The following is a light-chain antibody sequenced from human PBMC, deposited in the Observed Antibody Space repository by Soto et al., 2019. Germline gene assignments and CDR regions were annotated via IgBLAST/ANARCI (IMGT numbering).Light chain of an antibody. CDR1: SSNVGGNT. V-gene: IGLV1-44*01. CDR2: NTT. J-gene: IGLJ3*02. Sequence: QSVLTQPPSASGTPGQRVTISCSGSSSNVGGNTVNWYQQLPGTAPRLLIYNTTQRPSGVPDRFSGSKSGTSASLAISALRSEDEAVYYCASWDDTLHALFGGGTKLTVL. CDR3: ASWDDTLHAL.